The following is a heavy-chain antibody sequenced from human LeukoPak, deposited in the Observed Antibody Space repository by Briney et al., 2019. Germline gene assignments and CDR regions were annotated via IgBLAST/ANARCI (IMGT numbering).Heavy chain of an antibody. CDR3: ARGVYWYFDL. Sequence: SQTLSLTCTVSGGSISSGAYYWSWIRQHPGKGLEWIGYIYYSGSTYYNPSLKSRITISVDTSKNQFSLKLSSVTAADTAVYYCARGVYWYFDLWGRGTLVTVSS. CDR1: GGSISSGAYY. V-gene: IGHV4-31*03. CDR2: IYYSGST. J-gene: IGHJ2*01.